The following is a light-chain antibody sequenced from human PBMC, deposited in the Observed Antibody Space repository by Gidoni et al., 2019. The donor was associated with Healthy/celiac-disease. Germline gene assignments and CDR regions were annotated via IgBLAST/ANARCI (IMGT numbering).Light chain of an antibody. J-gene: IGKJ5*01. CDR3: QQSYSTPPGIT. CDR1: QSISSY. CDR2: AAS. V-gene: IGKV1-39*01. Sequence: DIQLTQSPSSLSASVGDRVTITCRASQSISSYLNWYQQKPGKSPTLLIYAASSLQSGVPSRCSGSGSGMDFTLTISSRQPEDFATYYCQQSYSTPPGITFXQXTRLEIK.